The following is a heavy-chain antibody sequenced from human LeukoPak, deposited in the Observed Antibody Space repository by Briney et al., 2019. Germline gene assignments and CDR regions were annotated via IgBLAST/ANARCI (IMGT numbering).Heavy chain of an antibody. CDR1: GYTFTSVG. J-gene: IGHJ3*02. CDR3: ARGPSRELLPHAFDI. D-gene: IGHD1-26*01. V-gene: IGHV1-18*01. Sequence: ASVTVSCKASGYTFTSVGISWVRQAPGQGLEWMGWISANIGDTKYAQKLQGRVTMTTDTSTSTAYMELRSLRSDDTAVYYCARGPSRELLPHAFDIWGQGTMVTVSS. CDR2: ISANIGDT.